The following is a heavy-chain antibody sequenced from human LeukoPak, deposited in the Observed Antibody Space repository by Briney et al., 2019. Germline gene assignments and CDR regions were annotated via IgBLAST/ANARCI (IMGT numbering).Heavy chain of an antibody. CDR1: GDSVSSNSVT. V-gene: IGHV6-1*01. J-gene: IGHJ4*02. CDR2: TYYRSKWSN. D-gene: IGHD2-8*02. CDR3: ARVSGGVFEY. Sequence: SQTLSLTCAISGDSVSSNSVTRNWIRQSPSRGLEWLGRTYYRSKWSNDYSVSVKSRITINPDTSKNQFSLQLNSVTPEDTAVYYCARVSGGVFEYWGQGTLVTVSS.